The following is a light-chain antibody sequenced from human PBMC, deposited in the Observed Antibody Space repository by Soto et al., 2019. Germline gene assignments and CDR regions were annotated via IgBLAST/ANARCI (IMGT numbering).Light chain of an antibody. Sequence: DIVMTQSPDSLAVSLGERATIKCKSSQSVLYSSNNKKYLAWYQRKPGQPPRLLLSWASTRESGVPDRFSGSGSGTIFALTISSLQAEDVAVYYCQQYSNTPLTFVGGNKVEIK. V-gene: IGKV4-1*01. CDR1: QSVLYSSNNKKY. CDR3: QQYSNTPLT. CDR2: WAS. J-gene: IGKJ4*01.